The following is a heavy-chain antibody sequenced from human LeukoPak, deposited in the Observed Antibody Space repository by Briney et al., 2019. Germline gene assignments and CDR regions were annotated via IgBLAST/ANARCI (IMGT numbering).Heavy chain of an antibody. CDR2: IKNDGTVK. J-gene: IGHJ4*02. V-gene: IGHV3-7*01. D-gene: IGHD6-13*01. Sequence: GGSLTLSCAAPGFTFSYHWMTWVRQAPGKGLEWVANIKNDGTVKNYVDSVKGRFTISRDNAKNSLYLQMNSLRAEDTAVYYCAKDSYSKGDYWGQGVLVTVSS. CDR1: GFTFSYHW. CDR3: AKDSYSKGDY.